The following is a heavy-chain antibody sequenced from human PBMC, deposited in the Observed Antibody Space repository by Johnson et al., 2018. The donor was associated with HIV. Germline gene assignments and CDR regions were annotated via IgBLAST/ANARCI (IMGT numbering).Heavy chain of an antibody. CDR2: ISYDGSNK. CDR1: GFTFSREN. D-gene: IGHD3-10*01. V-gene: IGHV3-30*03. J-gene: IGHJ3*02. Sequence: QVQLVESEGGVVQPGMSLRLSYADSGFTFSRENMHWVRQAPDKGLHWVAIISYDGSNKYYADSVKGRFTISRDNSKNTLYLQMNSLRAGDSAVYYCARVGGSWMLDAFDIWGQGTVVTVSS. CDR3: ARVGGSWMLDAFDI.